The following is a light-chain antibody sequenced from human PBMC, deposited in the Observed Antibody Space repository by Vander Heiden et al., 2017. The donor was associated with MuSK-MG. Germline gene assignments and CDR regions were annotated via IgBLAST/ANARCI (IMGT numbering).Light chain of an antibody. V-gene: IGLV2-8*01. Sequence: QSALTQPPSASGSPGQSVTISCTGTSSDIGQYNYVSWYQQHPGKAPKLIIYEGNKRPAGVPDRFSGSKSGNTASLTVSGLRTEDEADYYCSSYGDSTPFGGGTKLTVL. J-gene: IGLJ2*01. CDR3: SSYGDSTP. CDR2: EGN. CDR1: SSDIGQYNY.